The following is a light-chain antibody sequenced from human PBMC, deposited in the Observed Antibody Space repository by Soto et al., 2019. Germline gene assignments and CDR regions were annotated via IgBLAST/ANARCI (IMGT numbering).Light chain of an antibody. CDR3: QQYDNSPYT. Sequence: EIVLTHSPGTLSLSPGERATLSCRASRSISSSYLAWYQQKPGQAPRLLIYGASSRATGIPDRFSGSGSGTDFTLTISRLEPEDFAVYYCQQYDNSPYTFGQGTKLEIK. CDR1: RSISSSY. CDR2: GAS. V-gene: IGKV3-20*01. J-gene: IGKJ2*01.